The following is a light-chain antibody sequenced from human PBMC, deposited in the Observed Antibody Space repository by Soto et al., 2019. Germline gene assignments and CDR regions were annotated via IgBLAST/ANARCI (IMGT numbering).Light chain of an antibody. CDR2: GAS. J-gene: IGKJ3*01. V-gene: IGKV3-15*01. CDR1: HSVSSD. Sequence: EILMTQCPANLTVSPGERASLSCRASHSVSSDLAWYQQKPGQAPRLLIYGASASATGIPARFSGSGSGTEFTLTISSLQSEDFAVYYCQQRSTWPPFSFGPGTKVDIK. CDR3: QQRSTWPPFS.